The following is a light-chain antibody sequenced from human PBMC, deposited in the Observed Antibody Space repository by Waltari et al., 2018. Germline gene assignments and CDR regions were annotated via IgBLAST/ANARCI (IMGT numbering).Light chain of an antibody. CDR2: WAS. J-gene: IGKJ1*01. CDR3: LQYYSIPQT. CDR1: QSLLHSAVNKSY. V-gene: IGKV4-1*01. Sequence: DIVMTQSPDSLAVPLGERVTFNCRSSQSLLHSAVNKSYLAWFQQKSGQSPKLLIYWASAREYWVPDRFIGGGSGTDFTLTISRLQPEDVAIYYCLQYYSIPQTVGQGTKVEI.